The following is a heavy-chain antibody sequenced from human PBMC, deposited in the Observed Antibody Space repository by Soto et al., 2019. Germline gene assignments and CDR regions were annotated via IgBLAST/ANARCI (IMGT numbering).Heavy chain of an antibody. V-gene: IGHV4-59*01. D-gene: IGHD3-10*01. Sequence: SETLSLTCTVSGGSISSYYWSWIRQPPGKGLEWIGYIYYSGSTNYNPSLKSRVTISVDTSKNQFSLKLSSVTAADTAVYYCARGIHRPFYGGPKYNWFDPWGQGTLVTVSS. CDR2: IYYSGST. CDR1: GGSISSYY. J-gene: IGHJ5*02. CDR3: ARGIHRPFYGGPKYNWFDP.